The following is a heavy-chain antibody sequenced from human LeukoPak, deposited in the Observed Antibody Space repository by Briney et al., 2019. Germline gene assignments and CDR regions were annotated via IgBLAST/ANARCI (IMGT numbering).Heavy chain of an antibody. CDR2: IYYSGST. CDR1: GGSISSSSYY. V-gene: IGHV4-39*07. D-gene: IGHD3-22*01. CDR3: ARGGDYHDSSGYYTRLFDY. J-gene: IGHJ4*02. Sequence: SETLSLTCPVSGGSISSSSYYWGWIRQPPGKGLEWIGSIYYSGSTYYNPSRKSRVTISVDTSKNQFSLKLSSVTAADTAVYYCARGGDYHDSSGYYTRLFDYWGQGTLVTVSS.